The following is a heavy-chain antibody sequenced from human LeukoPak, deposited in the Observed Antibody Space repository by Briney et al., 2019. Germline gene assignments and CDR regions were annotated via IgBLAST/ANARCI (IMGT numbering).Heavy chain of an antibody. CDR1: GGSISYY. CDR3: ARFEGSRPSYFDS. Sequence: SETLSLTCTVSGGSISYYLSWFRRPPGKGLEWIGYVYYSGTTNYNPSLKSRVTISVDTAKNQFSLKLTSVTAADTAVYYCARFEGSRPSYFDSWGQGTLVTVSS. D-gene: IGHD6-13*01. V-gene: IGHV4-59*01. J-gene: IGHJ4*02. CDR2: VYYSGTT.